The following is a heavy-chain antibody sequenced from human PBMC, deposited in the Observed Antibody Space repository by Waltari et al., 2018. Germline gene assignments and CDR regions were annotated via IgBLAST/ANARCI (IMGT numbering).Heavy chain of an antibody. Sequence: QLQLQESGPRLVRPSETLSLTCTVSGGSISSTTYYWAWIRPTPGKGLEWIVYIHYSGNTYYNPSLRSRVTISVDTSKNQFSLNRGSVTAADTAVDYCARRVVTTGGVDYWGQGTLVTVSS. D-gene: IGHD2-21*02. CDR2: IHYSGNT. J-gene: IGHJ4*02. CDR1: GGSISSTTYY. V-gene: IGHV4-39*07. CDR3: ARRVVTTGGVDY.